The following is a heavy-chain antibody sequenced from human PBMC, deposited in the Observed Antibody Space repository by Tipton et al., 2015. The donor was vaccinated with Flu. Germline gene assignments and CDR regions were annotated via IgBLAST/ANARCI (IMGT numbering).Heavy chain of an antibody. CDR3: ARWTSALEAFDI. CDR2: VEYGGNT. J-gene: IGHJ3*02. V-gene: IGHV4-59*04. CDR1: GGSIGSNY. Sequence: TLSLTCTVSGGSIGSNYWSWIRQPPGKRMEWIGNVEYGGNTNYNPSLKSRVTISIDTSRNQFSLRLSSVTAADTAVYYCARWTSALEAFDIWGRGTMVTVSS. D-gene: IGHD3-3*01.